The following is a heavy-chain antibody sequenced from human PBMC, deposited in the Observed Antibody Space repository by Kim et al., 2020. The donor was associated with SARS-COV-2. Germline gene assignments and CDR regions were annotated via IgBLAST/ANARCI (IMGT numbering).Heavy chain of an antibody. D-gene: IGHD4-17*01. Sequence: GGSLRLSCAASGFTVSSNYMSWVRQAPGKGLEWVSVIYSGGSTYYADSVKGRFTISRDNSKNTLYLQMNSLRAEDTAVYYCARAPYGDYGPVYFDYWGQGTLVTVSS. J-gene: IGHJ4*02. V-gene: IGHV3-53*01. CDR3: ARAPYGDYGPVYFDY. CDR2: IYSGGST. CDR1: GFTVSSNY.